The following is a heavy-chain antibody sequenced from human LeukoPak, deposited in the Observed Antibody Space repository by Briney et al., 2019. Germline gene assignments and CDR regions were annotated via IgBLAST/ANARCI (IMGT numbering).Heavy chain of an antibody. V-gene: IGHV4-31*03. CDR1: GGSISSGGYY. CDR2: IYYSGST. J-gene: IGHJ4*02. Sequence: SETLSLTCTVSGGSISSGGYYWSWIRQHPGKGLGWIGYIYYSGSTYYNPSLKSRVTISVDTSKNQFSLKLSSVTAADTAVYYCAREGLGYCSSTSCESVGFDYWGQGTLVTVSS. CDR3: AREGLGYCSSTSCESVGFDY. D-gene: IGHD2-2*01.